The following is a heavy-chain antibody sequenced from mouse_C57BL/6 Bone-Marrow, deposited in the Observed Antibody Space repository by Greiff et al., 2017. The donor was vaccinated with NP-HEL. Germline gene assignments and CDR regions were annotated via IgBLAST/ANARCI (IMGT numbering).Heavy chain of an antibody. Sequence: QVQLQQPGAELVKPGASVKLSCKASGYTFPSYWMPWVKQRPGRGLEWIGRLDPNSGGTTYKEKFTSKATLTVDQPSSTAYMQLISLTSEGSAVYYCARGGATVVARYFDVWGTGPTVTVSS. CDR3: ARGGATVVARYFDV. D-gene: IGHD1-1*01. J-gene: IGHJ1*03. CDR2: LDPNSGGT. V-gene: IGHV1-72*01. CDR1: GYTFPSYW.